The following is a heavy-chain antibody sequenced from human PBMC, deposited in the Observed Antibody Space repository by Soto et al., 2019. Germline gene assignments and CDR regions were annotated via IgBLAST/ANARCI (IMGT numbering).Heavy chain of an antibody. D-gene: IGHD3-3*01. CDR1: GFTFSSYA. J-gene: IGHJ5*02. CDR2: ISGSGGST. V-gene: IGHV3-23*01. CDR3: AKDSLYYDFWSGSNWFDP. Sequence: GGSLRLSCAASGFTFSSYAMSWVRQAPGKGLEWVSAISGSGGSTYYADSVKGRFTISRDNSKNTLYLQMNSLRAEDTAVYYCAKDSLYYDFWSGSNWFDPWGQRTLVTVSS.